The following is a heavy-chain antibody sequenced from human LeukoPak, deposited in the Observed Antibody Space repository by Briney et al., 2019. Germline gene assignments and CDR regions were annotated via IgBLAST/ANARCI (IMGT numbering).Heavy chain of an antibody. J-gene: IGHJ3*02. CDR2: TSGSGSAK. CDR3: VRDGGLEGDAFDI. V-gene: IGHV3-48*03. CDR1: GFTFSTYE. D-gene: IGHD1-1*01. Sequence: GGSLRLSCTASGFTFSTYEMNWVRQAPGKGLEWVSYTSGSGSAKHYADSVKGRFTISRDNAKNSLYLQMNSLRADDTAVYYCVRDGGLEGDAFDIWGQGTMVTVSS.